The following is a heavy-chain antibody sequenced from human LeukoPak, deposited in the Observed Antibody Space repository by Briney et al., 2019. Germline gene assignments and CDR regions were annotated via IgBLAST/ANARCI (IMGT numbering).Heavy chain of an antibody. Sequence: GGSLRLSCAASGFTFSSYGMHWVRQAPGKGLEWVAVISYDGSNKYYADSVKGRFTISRDNSKNTLYLQMNSLRAEDTAVYYCAKDVVLYGDYYYYYYMDVWGKGTTVTVSS. CDR2: ISYDGSNK. CDR1: GFTFSSYG. D-gene: IGHD4-17*01. V-gene: IGHV3-30*18. CDR3: AKDVVLYGDYYYYYYMDV. J-gene: IGHJ6*03.